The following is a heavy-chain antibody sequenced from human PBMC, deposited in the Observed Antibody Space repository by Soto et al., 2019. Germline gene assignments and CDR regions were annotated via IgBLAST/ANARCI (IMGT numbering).Heavy chain of an antibody. CDR2: MNPNSGNT. V-gene: IGHV1-8*01. J-gene: IGHJ3*02. Sequence: QVQLVQSGAEVKKPGASVKVSCKASGYTFTSYDINWVRQATGQGLEWMGWMNPNSGNTGYAQKFQGRVTLTRNTSVSTADMELGSVRSEVTGVYSCAGGGVYGAVIVCSFDIWGQGTMVTVSS. CDR1: GYTFTSYD. D-gene: IGHD3-16*02. CDR3: AGGGVYGAVIVCSFDI.